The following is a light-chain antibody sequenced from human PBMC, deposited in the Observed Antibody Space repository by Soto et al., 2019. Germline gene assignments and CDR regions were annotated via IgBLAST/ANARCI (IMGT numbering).Light chain of an antibody. J-gene: IGKJ4*01. CDR3: QQYYSYPLT. Sequence: EIVLTQSPGTLSLSPGERATLSCRASQTISSYLAWYQLKRGQAPRLLIYDASNRATGIPARFSGSGSGTDFTLTISCLQSEDFATYYCQQYYSYPLTFGGGTKVDIK. CDR2: DAS. CDR1: QTISSY. V-gene: IGKV3D-15*01.